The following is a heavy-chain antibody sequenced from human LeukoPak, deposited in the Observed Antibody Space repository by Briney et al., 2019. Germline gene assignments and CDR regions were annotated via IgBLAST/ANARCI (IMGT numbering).Heavy chain of an antibody. Sequence: AASVKVSCKASGYTFNRYGISWVRQAPGHGLEWMGWISAHNANTKYAQKVQGRVTMTTDTSASTAYMELRTLRSDDTAVYYCARGYSDYDIDYWGQGTLVTVSS. V-gene: IGHV1-18*01. J-gene: IGHJ4*02. CDR1: GYTFNRYG. CDR2: ISAHNANT. D-gene: IGHD5-12*01. CDR3: ARGYSDYDIDY.